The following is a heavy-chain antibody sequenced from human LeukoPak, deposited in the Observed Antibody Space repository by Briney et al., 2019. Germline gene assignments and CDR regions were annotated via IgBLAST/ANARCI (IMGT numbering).Heavy chain of an antibody. D-gene: IGHD3-22*01. V-gene: IGHV4-39*01. CDR1: GGSISSSSYY. Sequence: SETLSLTCTVSGGSISSSSYYWDWIRQPPGKGLEWMGSIYYSGRTYYNMSLKSRATISIDTSKNQFSLNLNSVTAPDTAVYYSARRRYYDSTGYLDWGQGTLVTVSS. CDR3: ARRRYYDSTGYLD. CDR2: IYYSGRT. J-gene: IGHJ1*01.